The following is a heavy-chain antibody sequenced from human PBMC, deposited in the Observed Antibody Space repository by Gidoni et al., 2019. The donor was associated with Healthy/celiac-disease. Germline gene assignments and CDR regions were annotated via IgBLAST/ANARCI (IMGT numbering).Heavy chain of an antibody. CDR2: INWNGGST. D-gene: IGHD3-9*01. CDR3: ARVRTYDILNGVDY. Sequence: EVQLVESGGGVVRPGGPLRLSCAASGFTFDAYGMSWVRQAPGKGLEWVSGINWNGGSTGYADSVKGRFTISRDNAKNSLYLQMNSLRAEDTALYHCARVRTYDILNGVDYWGQGTLVTVSS. J-gene: IGHJ4*02. CDR1: GFTFDAYG. V-gene: IGHV3-20*01.